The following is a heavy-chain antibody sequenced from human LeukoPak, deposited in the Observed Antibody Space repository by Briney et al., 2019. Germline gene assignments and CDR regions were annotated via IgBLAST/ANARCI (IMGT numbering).Heavy chain of an antibody. CDR3: ARGDCSGGSCYFGY. J-gene: IGHJ4*02. Sequence: GASVKVSFTASGYTFTSYGISRVRQAPGQGLERKGWISAYNGNTNYAQKLQGRVTMTTDTSTSTAYMELRSLRSDDTAVYYCARGDCSGGSCYFGYWGQGTLVTVSS. CDR2: ISAYNGNT. CDR1: GYTFTSYG. D-gene: IGHD2-15*01. V-gene: IGHV1-18*04.